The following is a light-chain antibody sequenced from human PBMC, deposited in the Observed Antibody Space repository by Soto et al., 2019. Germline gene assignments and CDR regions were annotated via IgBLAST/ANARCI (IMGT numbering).Light chain of an antibody. Sequence: DIVLTQSPATMSLSPGERATLSCSASQSVSSYLAWYQQKPGQAPRLLIYDASNRATGIPARFSGSASGTDFTLTISSLEPEDFAVYYCQQRSNWPPLTFCGGTKVEIK. CDR2: DAS. J-gene: IGKJ4*01. V-gene: IGKV3-11*01. CDR3: QQRSNWPPLT. CDR1: QSVSSY.